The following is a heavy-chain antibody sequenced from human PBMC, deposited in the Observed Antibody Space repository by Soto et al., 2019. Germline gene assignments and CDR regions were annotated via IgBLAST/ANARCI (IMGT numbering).Heavy chain of an antibody. CDR3: ARGGQGLGSA. J-gene: IGHJ5*02. V-gene: IGHV3-66*01. Sequence: EVQLVESGGGLVQPGESLRLSCAATGFTVSTNYMSWVRQAPGKGLEWVSVIYSGGSTHYADSVKGRFTISRDNSKNTLYLQMNSLRVEDTAVYFCARGGQGLGSAWGQGTQVTASS. CDR2: IYSGGST. D-gene: IGHD2-15*01. CDR1: GFTVSTNY.